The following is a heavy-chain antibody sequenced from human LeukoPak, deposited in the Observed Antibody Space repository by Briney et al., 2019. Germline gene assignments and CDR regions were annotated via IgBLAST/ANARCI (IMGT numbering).Heavy chain of an antibody. D-gene: IGHD2-21*01. J-gene: IGHJ4*02. Sequence: GGSLRLSCVASGFPFSSYWMTWVRQAPGKGLEWVSVIYKDGKIYYIDSVKGRFTISRDTSKNTLYLQMNSLRVEDTAVYYCASRHCSGGDCYFAGADPFDHWGQGTLVTVSS. CDR2: IYKDGKI. V-gene: IGHV3-53*01. CDR3: ASRHCSGGDCYFAGADPFDH. CDR1: GFPFSSYW.